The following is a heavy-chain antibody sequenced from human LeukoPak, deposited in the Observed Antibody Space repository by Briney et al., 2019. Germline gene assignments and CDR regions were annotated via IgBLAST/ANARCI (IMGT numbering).Heavy chain of an antibody. D-gene: IGHD6-13*01. V-gene: IGHV4-4*07. CDR1: GGSISIYY. CDR3: ASRRPSSWDPDGAFDS. J-gene: IGHJ3*02. CDR2: IYTSGST. Sequence: SETLSLTCTLSGGSISIYYWSWIWQPAGKGLEWIGRIYTSGSTNYNPSLKSRVTISVDKSKNQFSLKLSSVTAADTAVYYCASRRPSSWDPDGAFDSWGQGTMVTVSS.